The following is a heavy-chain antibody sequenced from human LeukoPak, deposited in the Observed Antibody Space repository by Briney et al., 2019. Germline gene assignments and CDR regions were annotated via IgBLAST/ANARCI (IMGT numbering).Heavy chain of an antibody. Sequence: GGSLRLSCAVSGFSVTSYVMHWVRQVPGEGVVWVSRINHDGSDITYADSVKGRSTISRDHAKNTLYLQVNSLRVDDTAVYYCVRDTNFKIDYWGQGTLITVSS. CDR1: GFSVTSYV. D-gene: IGHD2-2*01. V-gene: IGHV3-74*01. J-gene: IGHJ4*02. CDR2: INHDGSDI. CDR3: VRDTNFKIDY.